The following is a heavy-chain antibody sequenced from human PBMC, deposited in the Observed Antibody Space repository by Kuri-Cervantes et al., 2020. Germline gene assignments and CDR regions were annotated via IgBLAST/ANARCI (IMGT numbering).Heavy chain of an antibody. J-gene: IGHJ4*02. Sequence: GESLKISCAASGFTFDDYVMHWVRQAPGKGLVWVSRINSDASIITYADSVKGRFTVSRDNAKNTVYLQMNSLRAEDTAIYYCARDPSYFVTTTHPPDVWGQGTLVTVSS. CDR3: ARDPSYFVTTTHPPDV. V-gene: IGHV3-74*03. CDR2: INSDASII. CDR1: GFTFDDYV. D-gene: IGHD1-1*01.